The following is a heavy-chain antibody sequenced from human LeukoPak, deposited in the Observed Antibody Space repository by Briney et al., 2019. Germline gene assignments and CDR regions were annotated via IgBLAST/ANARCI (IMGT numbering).Heavy chain of an antibody. CDR3: ARDLDSTSNWELDY. Sequence: ASVKVSCKTSGYTFTGYFMHWVRQAPGQGPEWMGRINSKSGGANYAQNFQGGVTMTRDTSISTAYMELSRLTSDDTAVYYRARDLDSTSNWELDYWGQGTLVTVSS. CDR2: INSKSGGA. CDR1: GYTFTGYF. J-gene: IGHJ4*02. D-gene: IGHD1-26*01. V-gene: IGHV1-2*06.